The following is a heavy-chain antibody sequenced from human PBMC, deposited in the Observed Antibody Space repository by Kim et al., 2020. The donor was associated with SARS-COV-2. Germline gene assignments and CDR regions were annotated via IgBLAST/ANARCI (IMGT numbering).Heavy chain of an antibody. CDR3: ARAIAATGHYYYYGMGV. Sequence: GESLKISCKGSGYKFTNYWIGWVRQMPGKGLEWMGLIYPDDSDTRYSPSFQGQVTIPADKSIGTAYLQWSSLKASDTAIYYCARAIAATGHYYYYGMGVWGQGTTVTVSS. D-gene: IGHD6-13*01. J-gene: IGHJ6*02. CDR1: GYKFTNYW. CDR2: IYPDDSDT. V-gene: IGHV5-51*01.